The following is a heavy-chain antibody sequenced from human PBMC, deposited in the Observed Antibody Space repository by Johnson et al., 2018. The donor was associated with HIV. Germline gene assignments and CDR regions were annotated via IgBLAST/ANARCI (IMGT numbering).Heavy chain of an antibody. Sequence: VESGGGVVQPGRSLRLSCTSAFSFSGYAMHWVRQAPGKGLEWVAVVSYDASNQYYADSVKGRFTISRDNSKNTVFLQMNSLRAEDTALYYCARDLWGVGAFDIWGQGTMVTVSS. D-gene: IGHD2-21*01. CDR3: ARDLWGVGAFDI. CDR1: AFSFSGYA. CDR2: VSYDASNQ. J-gene: IGHJ3*02. V-gene: IGHV3-30*04.